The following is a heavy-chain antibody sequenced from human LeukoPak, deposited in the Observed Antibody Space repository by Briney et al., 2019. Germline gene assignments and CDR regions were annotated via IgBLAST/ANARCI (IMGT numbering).Heavy chain of an antibody. CDR3: VHCGSGSYYNVSY. CDR2: ISGSGGST. Sequence: GGSLRLSCAASGFTFSSYAMSWVRQAPGKGLEWVSAISGSGGSTYYADSVKGRFTISRDNSKNTLYLQMNSLRAEDTAVYYCVHCGSGSYYNVSYWGQGTLVTVSS. J-gene: IGHJ4*02. CDR1: GFTFSSYA. D-gene: IGHD3-10*01. V-gene: IGHV3-23*01.